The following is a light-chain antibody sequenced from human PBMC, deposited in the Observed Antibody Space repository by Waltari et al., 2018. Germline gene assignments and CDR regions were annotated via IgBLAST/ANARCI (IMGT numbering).Light chain of an antibody. CDR3: QRRNNWPPATT. V-gene: IGKV3-11*01. CDR1: QRSRSY. Sequence: VLPPSPAPLSLSPGARAHLTCRASQRSRSYLAWYQPKPGQAPRLLIYAASNRATGIPARFSGSVSGTDVTLTINSLEPEDVAIYYCQRRNNWPPATTVGQGTLLEI. CDR2: AAS. J-gene: IGKJ5*01.